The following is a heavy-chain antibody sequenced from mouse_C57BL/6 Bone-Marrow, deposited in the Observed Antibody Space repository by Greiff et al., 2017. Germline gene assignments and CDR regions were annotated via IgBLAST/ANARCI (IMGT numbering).Heavy chain of an antibody. J-gene: IGHJ1*03. CDR1: GYTFTNYW. Sequence: VQLQQSGAELVRPGTSVKMSCKASGYTFTNYWIGWAKQRPGHGLEWSGDIYPGGGYTNYNEKFKGKATLTADKSSSTAYMQFSSLTSEDSAIYYCARRGPRGSYFDVWGTGTSVTVSS. D-gene: IGHD3-3*01. V-gene: IGHV1-63*01. CDR2: IYPGGGYT. CDR3: ARRGPRGSYFDV.